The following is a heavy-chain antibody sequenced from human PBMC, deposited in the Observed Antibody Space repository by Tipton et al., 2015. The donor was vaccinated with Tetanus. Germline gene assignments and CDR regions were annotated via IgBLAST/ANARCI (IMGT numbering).Heavy chain of an antibody. CDR2: VSAYNGRT. J-gene: IGHJ4*02. CDR3: ARDVRAEMGFDY. CDR1: GYTFTSYG. V-gene: IGHV1-18*01. Sequence: QVQLVQSGDEVKRPGASVKVSCKASGYTFTSYGINWARQAPGQGLEWMGWVSAYNGRTNYAQKVRDRVAMTTDTSTSTAYMELRSLRSDDTALYYCARDVRAEMGFDYWGRGTRVTVSS. D-gene: IGHD1-26*01.